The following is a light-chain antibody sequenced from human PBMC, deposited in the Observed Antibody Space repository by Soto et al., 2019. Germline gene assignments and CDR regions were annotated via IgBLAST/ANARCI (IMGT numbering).Light chain of an antibody. CDR1: QSVSNN. J-gene: IGKJ4*01. V-gene: IGKV3-15*01. CDR2: HAS. Sequence: EIVMTQSPATLSVSPGERATLSCRARQSVSNNLAGYQQKPGQAPRLLLYHASTRATGIPARFSGSGSGTEFTLPISSLQSEDFAVYYCQQYNKWPLTFGGGTKVEIK. CDR3: QQYNKWPLT.